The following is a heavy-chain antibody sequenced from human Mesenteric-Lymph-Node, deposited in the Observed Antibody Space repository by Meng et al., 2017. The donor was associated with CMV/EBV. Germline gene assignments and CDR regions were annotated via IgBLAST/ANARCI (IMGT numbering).Heavy chain of an antibody. CDR3: ARDPYCSSTSCYMGGSGWYYYYYGMDV. CDR2: INSDGSST. CDR1: GFTFSSYW. Sequence: GGSLRLSCAASGFTFSSYWMHWVRQAPGKGLVWVSRINSDGSSTSYADSVKGRFTISRDNAKNTLYLQMNSLRAEGTAVYYCARDPYCSSTSCYMGGSGWYYYYYGMDVWGQGTTVTVSS. J-gene: IGHJ6*02. V-gene: IGHV3-74*01. D-gene: IGHD2-2*02.